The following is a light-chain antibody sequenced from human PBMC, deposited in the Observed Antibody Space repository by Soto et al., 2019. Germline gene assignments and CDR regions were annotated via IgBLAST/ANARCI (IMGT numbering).Light chain of an antibody. CDR1: QSVESN. Sequence: EIVMTQSRATLSVGPGGRHTLSGRASQSVESNLAWYQQKPGQAPRLLIYGASNRATGIPDRFSGSGSGTDFTLTISRMAPEDFAVDYCQQYGSPGTFGQGTKVDIK. CDR2: GAS. CDR3: QQYGSPGT. V-gene: IGKV3-20*01. J-gene: IGKJ1*01.